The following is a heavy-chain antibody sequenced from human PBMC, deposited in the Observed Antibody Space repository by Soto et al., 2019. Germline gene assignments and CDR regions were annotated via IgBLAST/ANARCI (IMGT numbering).Heavy chain of an antibody. J-gene: IGHJ6*02. CDR1: GFTFSGSA. D-gene: IGHD4-17*01. V-gene: IGHV3-73*02. CDR3: TRHPDYGGRFYYDGMDV. Sequence: EVQLVESGGGLVQPGGSLKLSCAASGFTFSGSAMHWVRQASGKGLEWVGRIRSKANSYATAYAASVKGRFTISRDDSKNTAYLQMNSLKTEDTAVYYCTRHPDYGGRFYYDGMDVWGQGTTVTVSS. CDR2: IRSKANSYAT.